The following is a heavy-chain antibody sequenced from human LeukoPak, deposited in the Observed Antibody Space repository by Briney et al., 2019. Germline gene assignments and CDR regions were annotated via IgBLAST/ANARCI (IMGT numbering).Heavy chain of an antibody. V-gene: IGHV4-61*02. D-gene: IGHD2-15*01. CDR3: ARDRQEGGMRVSSFEY. CDR1: GGSVSGGDYY. CDR2: IYSSVSTQFNPSH. J-gene: IGHJ4*02. Sequence: SETLSLTCTVSGGSVSGGDYYWSWIRQPAGKGLEWIGRIYSSVSTQFNPSHQCNPSLQTRVTISADTSRNQFSLNLHSVTAADTAMYYCARDRQEGGMRVSSFEYWGRGTPVTVSS.